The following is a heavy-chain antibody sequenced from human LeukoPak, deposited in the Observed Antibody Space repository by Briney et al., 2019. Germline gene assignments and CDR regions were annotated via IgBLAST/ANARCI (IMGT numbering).Heavy chain of an antibody. J-gene: IGHJ4*02. D-gene: IGHD3-16*01. Sequence: GASVKVSCKASGGTFSSYAISWVRQAPGQGLEWMGRIIPILGIANYAQKFQGRVTITADKSTSTAYMELSSLRSEDTAVYCCVRDRGGLPILPDPQDYWGQGTLVTVSS. CDR2: IIPILGIA. CDR1: GGTFSSYA. CDR3: VRDRGGLPILPDPQDY. V-gene: IGHV1-69*04.